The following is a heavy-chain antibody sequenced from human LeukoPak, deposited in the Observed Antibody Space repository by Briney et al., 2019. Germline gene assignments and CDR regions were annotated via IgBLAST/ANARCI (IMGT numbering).Heavy chain of an antibody. V-gene: IGHV3-7*01. J-gene: IGHJ3*02. CDR2: IKQEGCEK. D-gene: IGHD1-26*01. CDR1: VFTHSSYW. CDR3: ARVGGVEWEIVRNDAFDI. Sequence: PGGFLRLSRAASVFTHSSYWMSWVRQAPARGREWVANIKQEGCEKYYVDSVKGRFTISRDNAKNSLYLQMNSLRAEDTAVYYCARVGGVEWEIVRNDAFDIWGQGTMVTVSS.